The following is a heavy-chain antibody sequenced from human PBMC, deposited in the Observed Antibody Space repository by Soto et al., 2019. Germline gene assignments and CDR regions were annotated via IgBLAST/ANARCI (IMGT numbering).Heavy chain of an antibody. CDR3: ATQMGEGFFDY. D-gene: IGHD3-16*01. J-gene: IGHJ4*02. V-gene: IGHV1-3*01. Sequence: ASVKVSCKASGYTFTSYAMHWVRQAPGQRLEWMGWINAGNGNTKYSQKFQGRVTITRDTSASTAYMELSSLRPEDTAVYYCATQMGEGFFDYWGQGTLVTVSS. CDR2: INAGNGNT. CDR1: GYTFTSYA.